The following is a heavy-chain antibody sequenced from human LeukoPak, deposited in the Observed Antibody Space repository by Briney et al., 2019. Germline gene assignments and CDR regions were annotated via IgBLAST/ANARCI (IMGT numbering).Heavy chain of an antibody. D-gene: IGHD1-14*01. CDR1: GGSINDYY. J-gene: IGHJ4*02. Sequence: PSETLSLTCTVSGGSINDYYWGWIRQPPGKGLEWIGSIHHSGITYYNPSLKSRVTISVDTSKNQFSLRVDSVTAADTAVYYCARDLYDDNRCFDFWGQGILDTVSS. CDR3: ARDLYDDNRCFDF. V-gene: IGHV4-38-2*02. CDR2: IHHSGIT.